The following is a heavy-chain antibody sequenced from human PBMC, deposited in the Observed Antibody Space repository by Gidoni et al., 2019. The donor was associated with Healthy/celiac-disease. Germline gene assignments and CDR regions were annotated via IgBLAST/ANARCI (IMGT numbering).Heavy chain of an antibody. CDR1: GFTVSSNY. J-gene: IGHJ3*02. V-gene: IGHV3-53*01. D-gene: IGHD1-26*01. Sequence: EVQLVESGGGLIQPGGSLRLSCAASGFTVSSNYMSWVRQAPGKGLEWVSVIYSGGSTYYADSVKGRFTISRDNSKNTLYLQMNSLRAEDTAVDYCAREGSGSYYEAFDIWGQGTMVTVSS. CDR3: AREGSGSYYEAFDI. CDR2: IYSGGST.